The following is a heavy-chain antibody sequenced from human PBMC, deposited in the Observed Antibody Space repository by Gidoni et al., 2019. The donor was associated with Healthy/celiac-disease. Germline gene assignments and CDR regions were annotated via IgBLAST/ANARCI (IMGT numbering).Heavy chain of an antibody. CDR1: GFTFDDYA. Sequence: LEGSTGGLVQPGRSLRLSCAASGFTFDDYAMHWVRQAPGKGLEWVSGISWNSGSIGYADSVKGRFTISRDNAKNSLYLQMNSLRAEDTALYYCAKVATTGWYWSYYFDYWGQGTLVTVSS. V-gene: IGHV3-9*01. D-gene: IGHD6-19*01. CDR3: AKVATTGWYWSYYFDY. CDR2: ISWNSGSI. J-gene: IGHJ4*02.